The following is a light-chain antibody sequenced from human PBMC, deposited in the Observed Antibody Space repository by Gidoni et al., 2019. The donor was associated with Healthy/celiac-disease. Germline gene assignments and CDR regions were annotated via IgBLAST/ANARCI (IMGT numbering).Light chain of an antibody. J-gene: IGKJ2*01. V-gene: IGKV1D-8*01. Sequence: VIWLTQSPSLLSASTGDRVTISCRMSQCISSYLAWYQQKPGKAPELLIYAASTLQSGVPSRFSGSGSGTDFTLTISSLQSEDFATYYCQQCYSFPYTFXXXTKLEIK. CDR2: AAS. CDR3: QQCYSFPYT. CDR1: QCISSY.